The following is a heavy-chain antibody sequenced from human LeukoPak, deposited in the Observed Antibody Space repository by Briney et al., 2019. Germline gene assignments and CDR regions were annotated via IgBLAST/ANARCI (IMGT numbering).Heavy chain of an antibody. CDR1: GFTLSNYG. CDR2: IWYDGTNK. D-gene: IGHD7-27*01. CDR3: AESGRNWAYLGY. Sequence: GGSLRLSCAVSGFTLSNYGMHWVRQAPGRGLEWVAVIWYDGTNKYYADSVRGRFTISRDSSKNTLYLQMNSLRAEDTAVYYCAESGRNWAYLGYWGQGTLVTVSS. V-gene: IGHV3-33*06. J-gene: IGHJ4*02.